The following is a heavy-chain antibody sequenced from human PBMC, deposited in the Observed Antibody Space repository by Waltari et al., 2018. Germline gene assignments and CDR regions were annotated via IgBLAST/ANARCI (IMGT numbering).Heavy chain of an antibody. CDR3: ARLVLGDYVLKN. CDR2: IYHSGST. D-gene: IGHD4-17*01. V-gene: IGHV4-38-2*01. Sequence: QVQLQESGPGLVKPSETLSLTCAVSGYSISSGYYWGWIRQHPGKGLEWIGSIYHSGSTYYNPSLKSRVTISVDTSKNQFSLKLSSVTAADTAVYYCARLVLGDYVLKNWGQGTLVTVSS. J-gene: IGHJ4*02. CDR1: GYSISSGYY.